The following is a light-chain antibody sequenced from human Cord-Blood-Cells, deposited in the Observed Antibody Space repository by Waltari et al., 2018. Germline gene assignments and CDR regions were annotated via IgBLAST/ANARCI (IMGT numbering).Light chain of an antibody. CDR2: DVS. V-gene: IGLV2-11*01. J-gene: IGLJ2*01. CDR1: SRDAGGYNY. CDR3: CSYAGSYTLV. Sequence: QSALTQPRSVTGSPGQSVPLSCTGTSRDAGGYNYVSWYQQHPGKAPNLMIYDVSKRPSGVPDRFSGSKSGNTASLTISGLQAEDEADYYCCSYAGSYTLVFGGGTKLTVL.